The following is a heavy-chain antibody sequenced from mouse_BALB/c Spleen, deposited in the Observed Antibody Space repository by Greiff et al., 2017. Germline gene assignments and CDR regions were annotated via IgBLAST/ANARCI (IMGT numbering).Heavy chain of an antibody. D-gene: IGHD1-1*01. CDR3: AGRSRSYYYAMDY. J-gene: IGHJ4*01. Sequence: VQLQQSGPELVKPGASVTMSCKASGYSFTDYYMQWVRQSHGKSLEWIGDINPNNGDTFYNQKFTGQSTITVDKSSSTVYMQLNSLTSEDAAVYYCAGRSRSYYYAMDYWGQGTSVTVSA. V-gene: IGHV1-18*01. CDR2: INPNNGDT. CDR1: GYSFTDYY.